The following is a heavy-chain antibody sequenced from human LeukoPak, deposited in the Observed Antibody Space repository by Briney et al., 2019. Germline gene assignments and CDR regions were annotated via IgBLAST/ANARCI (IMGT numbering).Heavy chain of an antibody. CDR3: AREDCSGGSCYYFDY. D-gene: IGHD2-15*01. Sequence: SETLSLTCTVSGGSISSYYWSWIRQPAGKGLEWIGRIYTSGSTNYNPSLKSRVTMSVDTSKNQFSLKLSSVTAADTAVYYCAREDCSGGSCYYFDYWGQGTLVTVSS. CDR1: GGSISSYY. CDR2: IYTSGST. J-gene: IGHJ4*02. V-gene: IGHV4-4*07.